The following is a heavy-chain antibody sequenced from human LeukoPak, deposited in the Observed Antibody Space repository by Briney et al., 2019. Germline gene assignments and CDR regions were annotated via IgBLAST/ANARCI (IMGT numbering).Heavy chain of an antibody. J-gene: IGHJ4*02. CDR2: IHTNTGNP. V-gene: IGHV7-4-1*02. CDR1: GYTFTAYP. D-gene: IGHD3-22*01. CDR3: ARVQGNYDSSDYAYDF. Sequence: ASVKVSCKASGYTFTAYPPNWVRQAPGQGLEWMGWIHTNTGNPTYAQGFTGRFVFSLDTSVSTAYLQISSLKAEDTAVYYCARVQGNYDSSDYAYDFWGQGTLVTVSS.